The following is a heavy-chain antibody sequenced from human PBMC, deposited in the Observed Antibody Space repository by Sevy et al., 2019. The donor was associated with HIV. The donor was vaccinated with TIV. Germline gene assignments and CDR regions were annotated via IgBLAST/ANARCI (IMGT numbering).Heavy chain of an antibody. Sequence: ASVKVPCKASGYPLTSFYVHWVRQAPGQGLEWMGIIDPRGGSIIYAQKFQGRVAMTRDTSTTTVYMELSSLRAEDTAVYYCVAIKQGKWDYWGQGTLVTVSS. CDR1: GYPLTSFY. CDR2: IDPRGGSI. V-gene: IGHV1-46*01. CDR3: VAIKQGKWDY. J-gene: IGHJ4*02. D-gene: IGHD5-12*01.